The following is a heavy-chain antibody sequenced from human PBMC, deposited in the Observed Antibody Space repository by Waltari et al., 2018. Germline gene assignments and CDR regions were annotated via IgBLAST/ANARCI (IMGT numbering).Heavy chain of an antibody. CDR3: ARDLGGFNHFDWFLSI. Sequence: QVQLQESGPGLVKPSETLSLTCTVSGDSINNHHWAWIRQPPGKGLEWIGYAYYTGRTNYNPSRRSRLTISVDTSKKQFSLNLNSVTAADTAVYYCARDLGGFNHFDWFLSIWGPGTMVTVSS. V-gene: IGHV4-59*11. CDR2: AYYTGRT. J-gene: IGHJ3*02. D-gene: IGHD3-9*01. CDR1: GDSINNHH.